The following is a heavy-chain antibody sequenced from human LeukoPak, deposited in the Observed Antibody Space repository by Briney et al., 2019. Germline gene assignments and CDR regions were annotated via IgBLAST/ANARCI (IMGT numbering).Heavy chain of an antibody. Sequence: PGGSLRLSCAASGFTFSSYAMSWVRQAPGKGLEWVSAISGSGGSTYYADSVKGRFTISRDNSKNTLYLQMNSLRAEDTAVYYCARDHAYSYGFSYYFHSWGQGTLVTVSS. V-gene: IGHV3-23*01. CDR3: ARDHAYSYGFSYYFHS. CDR1: GFTFSSYA. D-gene: IGHD5-18*01. J-gene: IGHJ4*02. CDR2: ISGSGGST.